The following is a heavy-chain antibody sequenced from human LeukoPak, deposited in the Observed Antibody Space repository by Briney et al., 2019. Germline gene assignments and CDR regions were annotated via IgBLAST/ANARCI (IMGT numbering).Heavy chain of an antibody. J-gene: IGHJ5*02. V-gene: IGHV3-23*01. CDR1: GFTFSSYA. CDR3: AKTPSIVVVPAPFDP. Sequence: GRSLRLSCAASGFTFSSYAMSWVRQAPGKGLEWVSAISGSGGSTYYADSVKGRFTISRDNSKNTLYLQMNSLRAEDTAVYYCAKTPSIVVVPAPFDPWGQGTLVTVSS. CDR2: ISGSGGST. D-gene: IGHD2-2*01.